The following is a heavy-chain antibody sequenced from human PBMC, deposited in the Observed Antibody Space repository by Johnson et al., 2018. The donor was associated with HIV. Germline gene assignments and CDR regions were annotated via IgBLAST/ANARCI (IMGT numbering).Heavy chain of an antibody. D-gene: IGHD3-16*01. J-gene: IGHJ3*02. Sequence: CDTYYPGSVKGRFTISRENAKNSLYLQMNSLRAGDTAVYYCARDFAGDYIKGIGAFDIWGQGTMVTVSS. CDR2: CDT. V-gene: IGHV3-13*01. CDR3: ARDFAGDYIKGIGAFDI.